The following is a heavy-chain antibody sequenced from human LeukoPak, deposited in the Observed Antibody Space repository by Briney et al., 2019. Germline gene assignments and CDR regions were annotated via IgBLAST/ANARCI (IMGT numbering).Heavy chain of an antibody. CDR2: IYSGGST. CDR3: AKTSLSGWYVPGAFDI. Sequence: HPGGSLRLSCAASGFTVSSNYMSWVRQAPGRGLEWVSVIYSGGSTYYADSVKGRFTISRDNSKNTLYLQMNSLRAEDTAVYYCAKTSLSGWYVPGAFDIWGQGTMVTVSS. D-gene: IGHD6-19*01. J-gene: IGHJ3*02. CDR1: GFTVSSNY. V-gene: IGHV3-53*01.